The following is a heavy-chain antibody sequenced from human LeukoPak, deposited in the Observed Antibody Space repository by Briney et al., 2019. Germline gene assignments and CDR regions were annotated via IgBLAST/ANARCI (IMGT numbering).Heavy chain of an antibody. CDR2: IKQDGSDK. V-gene: IGHV3-7*01. J-gene: IGHJ4*02. Sequence: GDSLRLSCAASGFTFTKYWMTWVRQAPGKGLEWVGNIKQDGSDKNYMDSVKGRFTISRDNTKNSVYLQMSSLRAEDTAIYYCARDFFFTSTHEAHYWGQGTLVTVSS. CDR3: ARDFFFTSTHEAHY. CDR1: GFTFTKYW. D-gene: IGHD5-12*01.